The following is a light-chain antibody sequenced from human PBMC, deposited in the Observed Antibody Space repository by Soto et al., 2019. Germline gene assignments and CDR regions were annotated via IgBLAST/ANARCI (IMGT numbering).Light chain of an antibody. J-gene: IGKJ4*01. V-gene: IGKV1-17*01. Sequence: DIQMTQSPSSLSASAGERVTITCRASQDIGHALGWYQQKPGKVPKRLIYSASSLHNGVPSRFSGSGSEPVFTLTISSLQSDDFAIYYCLRQDDYPLTFGGGTRLEI. CDR3: LRQDDYPLT. CDR2: SAS. CDR1: QDIGHA.